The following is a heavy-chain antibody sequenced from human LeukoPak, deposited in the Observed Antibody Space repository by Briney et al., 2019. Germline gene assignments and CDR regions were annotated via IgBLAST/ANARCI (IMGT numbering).Heavy chain of an antibody. CDR1: GFTFSSYW. V-gene: IGHV3-7*01. Sequence: GGSLRLSCAASGFTFSSYWMSWVRQAPGKGREWVANIKQDGSEKYYVDSVKGRFTISRDNAKNSLYLQMNSLRAEDTAVYYCARVGDGYGYFSLYYYYYGMDVWGQGTTVTVSS. CDR3: ARVGDGYGYFSLYYYYYGMDV. CDR2: IKQDGSEK. J-gene: IGHJ6*02. D-gene: IGHD5-18*01.